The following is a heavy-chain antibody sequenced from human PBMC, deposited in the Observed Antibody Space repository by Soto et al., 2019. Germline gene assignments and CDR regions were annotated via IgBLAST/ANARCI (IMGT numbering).Heavy chain of an antibody. Sequence: QVQLQESGPGLVKPSQTLSLTCTVSGGSINSGGYCWSWIRQHPGKGLEWIGCISYGGSTPYNASLKSRVTISVDTSKNQFSLKLSSGTAADTAVYYCSRGILVWGQGTLITVSS. J-gene: IGHJ4*02. CDR1: GGSINSGGYC. CDR2: ISYGGST. D-gene: IGHD5-18*01. CDR3: SRGILV. V-gene: IGHV4-31*03.